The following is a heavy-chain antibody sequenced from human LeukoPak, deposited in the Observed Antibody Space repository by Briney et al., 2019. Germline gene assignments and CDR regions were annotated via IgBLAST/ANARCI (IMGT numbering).Heavy chain of an antibody. CDR2: INGGNGNT. V-gene: IGHV1-3*01. CDR3: ARGRVATIALSY. D-gene: IGHD5-12*01. CDR1: GYTFTTYA. J-gene: IGHJ4*02. Sequence: ASVKGSCKASGYTFTTYAMHWVRQATGQRLEWMAWINGGNGNTKYSQKFQGRVIITRDTSASTVYMELSSLRSEDTAVYYCARGRVATIALSYWGQGTLVTVSS.